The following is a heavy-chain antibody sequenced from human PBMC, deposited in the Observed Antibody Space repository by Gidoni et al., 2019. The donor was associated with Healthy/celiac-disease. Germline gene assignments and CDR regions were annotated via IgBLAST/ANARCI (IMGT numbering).Heavy chain of an antibody. CDR1: GFSLSTSGVG. D-gene: IGHD6-13*01. CDR2: IYWDDDK. CDR3: ARHSRLYYFDY. V-gene: IGHV2-5*02. Sequence: QITLKESGPTLVKPTQTLTLTCTFSGFSLSTSGVGVGWIRQPPGKALAWLALIYWDDDKRYSPSLKSRLTITKDTSKNQVVLTMTNMDPVDTATYYCARHSRLYYFDYWGQGTLVTVSS. J-gene: IGHJ4*02.